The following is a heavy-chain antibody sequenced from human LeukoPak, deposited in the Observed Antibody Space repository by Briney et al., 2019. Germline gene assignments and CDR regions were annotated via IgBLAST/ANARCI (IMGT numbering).Heavy chain of an antibody. V-gene: IGHV5-51*01. CDR2: IYPGDSET. CDR3: ARRSIGVFGS. Sequence: MTGESLKISCEGSGYRFTNYWIGWVRQMPGKGLRWMGIIYPGDSETKYSPSFQGPVILSADKSISTAYVQLSSQKASDTAIYYCARRSIGVFGSWGQRTLVTVS. CDR1: GYRFTNYW. J-gene: IGHJ5*01. D-gene: IGHD3-22*01.